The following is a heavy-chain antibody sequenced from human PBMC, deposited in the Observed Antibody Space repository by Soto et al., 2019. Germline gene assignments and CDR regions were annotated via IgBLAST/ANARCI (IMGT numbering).Heavy chain of an antibody. Sequence: GASVKVSCKASGYTFTNYYIHWVRQAPGQGLEWMGMINPSAGSTTYPQKFQGRVTMTRDTSTSTVYMELNSLRSEDTAVYYCSRAVVTATQPLDDWGQGALVTVSS. CDR2: INPSAGST. J-gene: IGHJ4*02. CDR3: SRAVVTATQPLDD. CDR1: GYTFTNYY. D-gene: IGHD2-21*02. V-gene: IGHV1-46*03.